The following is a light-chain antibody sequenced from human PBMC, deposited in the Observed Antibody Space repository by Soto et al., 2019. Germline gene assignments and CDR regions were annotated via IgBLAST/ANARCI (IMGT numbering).Light chain of an antibody. J-gene: IGLJ2*01. CDR1: SSDVGGYNY. Sequence: QSALTQPASVSGSPGQSITISCTGTSSDVGGYNYVSWYQQQPGKAPKLMIYDVSNRPSGVSNRFSGSKSGNTASLTISGLQPEDEADYYCSSYTSSSTLVVFGGGTKVTV. CDR2: DVS. V-gene: IGLV2-14*01. CDR3: SSYTSSSTLVV.